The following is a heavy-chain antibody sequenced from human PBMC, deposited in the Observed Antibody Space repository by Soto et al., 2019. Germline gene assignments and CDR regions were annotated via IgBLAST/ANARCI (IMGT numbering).Heavy chain of an antibody. Sequence: SETLSLTCTVSGGSISSGGYYWSWIRQHPGKGLEWIGYIYYSASTYYNPSLKSRVTISVDTSKNQFSLKLSSVTAADTAVYYCARDHRQYCSSTSCYTDYYYGMDVWGQGTTVTVSS. V-gene: IGHV4-31*03. J-gene: IGHJ6*02. CDR2: IYYSAST. CDR1: GGSISSGGYY. D-gene: IGHD2-2*02. CDR3: ARDHRQYCSSTSCYTDYYYGMDV.